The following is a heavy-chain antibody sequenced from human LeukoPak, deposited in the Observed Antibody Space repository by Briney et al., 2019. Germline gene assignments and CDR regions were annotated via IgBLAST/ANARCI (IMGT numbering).Heavy chain of an antibody. CDR3: AKALGSYLDY. Sequence: GRSLRLSCAASGFTFSRYGMHWVRQAPGKGLEWVAVIWYDGSNKYYADSVKGRFTISRDNSKNTLYLQMNSLRAEDTAVYYCAKALGSYLDYWGQGTLVTVSS. D-gene: IGHD1-26*01. V-gene: IGHV3-33*06. CDR2: IWYDGSNK. J-gene: IGHJ4*02. CDR1: GFTFSRYG.